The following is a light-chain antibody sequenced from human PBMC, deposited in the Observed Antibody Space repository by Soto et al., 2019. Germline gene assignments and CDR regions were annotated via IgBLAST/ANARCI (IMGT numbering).Light chain of an antibody. CDR1: GSDIGAYNY. Sequence: QSALTQPASVSGSPGQSITISCTGSGSDIGAYNYVSWYQQHPGKAPKLLIHGVTRRPSGVSSRFSASKSAYTASLTISGLQAEDEATYFCSSFTTSYFYVFGPGTRSPS. CDR3: SSFTTSYFYV. J-gene: IGLJ1*01. CDR2: GVT. V-gene: IGLV2-14*01.